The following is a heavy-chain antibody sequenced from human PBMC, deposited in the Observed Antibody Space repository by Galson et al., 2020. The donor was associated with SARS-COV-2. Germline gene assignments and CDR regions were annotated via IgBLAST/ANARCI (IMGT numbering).Heavy chain of an antibody. CDR2: IYSGGST. CDR3: ARGNYPKGFDY. J-gene: IGHJ4*02. D-gene: IGHD1-7*01. Sequence: GGSLRLSCAASGFTVSSNYMSWVRQAPGKGLEWVSVIYSGGSTYYADPVKGRFTISRDNSKNTLYLQMNSLRAEDTAVYYCARGNYPKGFDYWGQGARVTVSS. V-gene: IGHV3-53*01. CDR1: GFTVSSNY.